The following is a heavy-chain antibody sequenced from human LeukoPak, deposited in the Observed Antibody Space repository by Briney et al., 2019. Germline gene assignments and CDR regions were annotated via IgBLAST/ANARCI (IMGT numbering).Heavy chain of an antibody. D-gene: IGHD2-15*01. CDR1: GFTFSSYS. J-gene: IGHJ4*02. CDR3: AKDIGRYCSGGSCYDY. CDR2: ITSSSSYI. Sequence: GGSLRLSCAASGFTFSSYSINWVRQAPGKGLEWVSSITSSSSYIYYADSVKGRFTISRDNAKNSLYLQMNSLRAEDMALYYCAKDIGRYCSGGSCYDYWGQGTLVTVSS. V-gene: IGHV3-21*04.